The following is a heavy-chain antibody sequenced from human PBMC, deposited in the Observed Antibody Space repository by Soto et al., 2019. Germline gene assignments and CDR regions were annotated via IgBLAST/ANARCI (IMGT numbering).Heavy chain of an antibody. CDR3: ARLMATSWFDP. J-gene: IGHJ5*02. V-gene: IGHV4-31*03. Sequence: SETLSLTCTVSGGSISSGGHHWSWIRQHPAKGLEWIGHIYYSGTTYYNQYLKSRATISAETPENQLYLKLISVTEADTDVYFCARLMATSWFDPWGQRPPVTVS. CDR2: IYYSGTT. CDR1: GGSISSGGHH.